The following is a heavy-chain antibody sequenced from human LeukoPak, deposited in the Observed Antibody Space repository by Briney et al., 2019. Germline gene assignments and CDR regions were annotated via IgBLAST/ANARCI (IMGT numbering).Heavy chain of an antibody. J-gene: IGHJ4*02. CDR3: VHERYGGTDAANDFDF. CDR1: GFTFRVYS. CDR2: IARDDYT. D-gene: IGHD5-18*01. V-gene: IGHV3-23*01. Sequence: GGSLRLSCVASGFTFRVYSMGWVRQVPGGGLEWVSAIARDDYTVYPDPLKGRFTISRDNSRNTLYLQMKSPGAQGKAVCFCVHERYGGTDAANDFDFWGQGTLVTVSS.